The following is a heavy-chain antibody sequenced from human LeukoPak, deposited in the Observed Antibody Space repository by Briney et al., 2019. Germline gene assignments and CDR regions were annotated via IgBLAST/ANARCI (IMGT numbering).Heavy chain of an antibody. CDR3: ARVAGRDGYNYPYYFDY. CDR1: GFTVSSNY. Sequence: GGSLRLSCAASGFTVSSNYMSWVRQAPGKGLEWVSVIYSGGSTYYADSVKGRFTISRDNSKNTLYLQMNSLRAEDTAVYYCARVAGRDGYNYPYYFDYWGQGTLVTVSS. CDR2: IYSGGST. J-gene: IGHJ4*02. D-gene: IGHD5-24*01. V-gene: IGHV3-66*01.